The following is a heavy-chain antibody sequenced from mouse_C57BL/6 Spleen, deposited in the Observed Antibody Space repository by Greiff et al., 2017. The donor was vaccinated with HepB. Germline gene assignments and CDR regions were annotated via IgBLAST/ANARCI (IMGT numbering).Heavy chain of an antibody. D-gene: IGHD1-1*01. CDR1: GYTFTSYW. CDR2: IDPSDSYT. CDR3: ARDYGSSSYYFDY. V-gene: IGHV1-59*01. J-gene: IGHJ2*01. Sequence: VQLQQPGAELVRPGTSVKLSCKASGYTFTSYWMHWVKQRPGQGLEWIGVIDPSDSYTNYNQKFKGKATLTVDTSSSTAYMQLSSLTSEDSAVYYCARDYGSSSYYFDYWGQGTTLTVSS.